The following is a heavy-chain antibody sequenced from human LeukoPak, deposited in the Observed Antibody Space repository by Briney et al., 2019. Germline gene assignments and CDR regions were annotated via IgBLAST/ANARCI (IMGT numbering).Heavy chain of an antibody. D-gene: IGHD3-10*01. V-gene: IGHV4-59*12. CDR2: IYYSGST. J-gene: IGHJ4*02. CDR1: GGSISSYY. Sequence: SETLSLTCTVSGGSISSYYWSWIRQPPGKGLEWIGYIYYSGSTNYNPSLKSRVTISVDTSKNQFSLKLSSVTAADTAVYYCARLGYGSGSPGWGQGTLVTVSS. CDR3: ARLGYGSGSPG.